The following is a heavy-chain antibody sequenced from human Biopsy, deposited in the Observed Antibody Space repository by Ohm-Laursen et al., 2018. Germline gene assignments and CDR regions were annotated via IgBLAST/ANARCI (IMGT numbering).Heavy chain of an antibody. CDR3: ARRPYGVTRCWYFDL. J-gene: IGHJ2*01. D-gene: IGHD4-17*01. V-gene: IGHV4-31*01. CDR1: GGSVSSDCLS. CDR2: IYYSGTT. Sequence: SQTLSLTCTVSGGSVSSDCLSWSWLRQHPGQGLMWIGYIYYSGTTYYNPSLKGPVTISAVTSKNQFSLNLNSVTAAGTAVLSCARRPYGVTRCWYFDLWGRGTLVTVSS.